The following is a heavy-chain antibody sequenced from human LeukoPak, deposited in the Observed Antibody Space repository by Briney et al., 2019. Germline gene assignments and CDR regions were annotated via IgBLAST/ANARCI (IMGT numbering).Heavy chain of an antibody. D-gene: IGHD3-10*01. V-gene: IGHV4-59*08. CDR1: GGSISSYY. CDR2: IYYSGTT. J-gene: IGHJ4*02. Sequence: SETLSLTCTVSGGSISSYYWSWIRQTPGKGLEWIGYIYYSGTTKYNPSLRSRATISVDTSKNQFSLRLSSVTAADTAMYYCARHSGDYAGTYPLDYWGQGTLVTVSS. CDR3: ARHSGDYAGTYPLDY.